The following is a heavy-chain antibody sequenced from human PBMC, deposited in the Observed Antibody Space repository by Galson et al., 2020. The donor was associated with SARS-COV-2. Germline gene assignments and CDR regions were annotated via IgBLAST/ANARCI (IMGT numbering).Heavy chain of an antibody. CDR2: ISYDGSNK. CDR1: GFTFSSYA. Sequence: GGSLRLSCAASGFTFSSYAMHWVRQAPGKGLEWVAVISYDGSNKYYADSVKGRFTISRDNSKNTLYLQMNSLRAEDTAVYYCARGPYYYGSGSYYTNYYYYYMDVWGKGTTVTISS. D-gene: IGHD3-10*01. CDR3: ARGPYYYGSGSYYTNYYYYYMDV. J-gene: IGHJ6*03. V-gene: IGHV3-30-3*01.